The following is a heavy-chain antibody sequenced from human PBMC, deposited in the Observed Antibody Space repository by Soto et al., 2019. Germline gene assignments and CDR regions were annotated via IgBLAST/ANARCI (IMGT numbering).Heavy chain of an antibody. J-gene: IGHJ4*02. Sequence: ASVKVSCKASGGTFSSYAISWVRQAPGQGLEWMGGIIPIFGTANYAQKFQGRVTITADESTSTAYMELGSLRSEDTAVYYCAREALNYYDSSGYVDYWGQGTLVTVSS. V-gene: IGHV1-69*13. CDR1: GGTFSSYA. D-gene: IGHD3-22*01. CDR3: AREALNYYDSSGYVDY. CDR2: IIPIFGTA.